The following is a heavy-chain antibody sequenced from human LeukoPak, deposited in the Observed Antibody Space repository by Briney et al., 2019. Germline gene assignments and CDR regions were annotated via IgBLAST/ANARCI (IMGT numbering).Heavy chain of an antibody. CDR3: ARRAVGNSYYYSMDV. V-gene: IGHV1-8*03. J-gene: IGHJ6*03. CDR2: MNPNSGNT. CDR1: GYTFGSYG. D-gene: IGHD6-19*01. Sequence: RASVKVSCKTSGYTFGSYGITWVRQAPGQGLEWMGWMNPNSGNTVYAQKFQGRVTITRNTSISTAFMELSSLRSEDTAVYYCARRAVGNSYYYSMDVWGKGTTVTVSS.